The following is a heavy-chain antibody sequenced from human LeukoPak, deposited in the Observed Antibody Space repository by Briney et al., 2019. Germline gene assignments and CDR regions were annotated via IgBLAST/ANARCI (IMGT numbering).Heavy chain of an antibody. V-gene: IGHV3-15*01. D-gene: IGHD3-10*01. Sequence: TGGSLRLSCAASGFSISNDWMSWVRQAPGKGLEWIGRVRSKASGETTDYAAPVKGRFTISRDDAKNTLYLQMNSLKTEDTAVYYCTLIKGWGSGSYYLDYWSQGTLVTVSS. CDR1: GFSISNDW. CDR2: VRSKASGETT. CDR3: TLIKGWGSGSYYLDY. J-gene: IGHJ4*02.